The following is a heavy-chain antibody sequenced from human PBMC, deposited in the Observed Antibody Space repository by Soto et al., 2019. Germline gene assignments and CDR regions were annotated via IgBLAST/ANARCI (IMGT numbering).Heavy chain of an antibody. CDR3: ARHLRYYDILTRSFYYYYYGMDV. V-gene: IGHV4-39*01. CDR1: GGSISSSSYY. J-gene: IGHJ6*02. Sequence: LSLTCTVSGGSISSSSYYWGWIRQPPGKGLERIGSIYYSGSTYYNPSLKSRVTISVDTSKNQFSLKLSSVTAADTAVYYCARHLRYYDILTRSFYYYYYGMDVWGQGTTVTVSS. CDR2: IYYSGST. D-gene: IGHD3-9*01.